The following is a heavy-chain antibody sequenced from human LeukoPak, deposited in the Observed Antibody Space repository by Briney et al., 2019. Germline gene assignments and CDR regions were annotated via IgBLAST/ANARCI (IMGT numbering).Heavy chain of an antibody. D-gene: IGHD1-7*01. V-gene: IGHV3-7*01. Sequence: GRTLRLSSAATGLTYSRYAMSWVCQAPAKRQKRVANIKQDGSEKYYVNSVKGRFTISRDNAKNSLYLQMNSLRAEDTAIYYCAREDDWKYEDYWGQGTLVTVSS. CDR3: AREDDWKYEDY. J-gene: IGHJ4*02. CDR2: IKQDGSEK. CDR1: GLTYSRYA.